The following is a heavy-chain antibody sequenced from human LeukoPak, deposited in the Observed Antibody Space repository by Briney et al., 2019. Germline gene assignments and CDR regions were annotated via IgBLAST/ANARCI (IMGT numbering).Heavy chain of an antibody. V-gene: IGHV1-46*01. CDR1: GYTFTGYY. J-gene: IGHJ4*02. D-gene: IGHD2-15*01. CDR2: INPSGGST. CDR3: ARDRYCSGGSCSHLHFDY. Sequence: ASVKVSCKASGYTFTGYYMHWVRQAPGQGLEWMGRINPSGGSTSYAQKFQGRVTMTRDTSTSTVYMELSSLRSEDTAVYYCARDRYCSGGSCSHLHFDYWGQGTLVTVSS.